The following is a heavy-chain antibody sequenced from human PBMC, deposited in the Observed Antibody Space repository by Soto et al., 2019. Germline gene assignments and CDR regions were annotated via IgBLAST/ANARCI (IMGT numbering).Heavy chain of an antibody. J-gene: IGHJ4*02. V-gene: IGHV4-31*03. Sequence: LSLTCTVSGGSISSGGYYWSWIRQHPGKGLEWIGYIYYSGSTYYNPSLKSRVTISVDTSKNQFSLKLSSVTAADTAVYYCARVRDILTRRKYYFDYWGQGTLVTGSS. CDR3: ARVRDILTRRKYYFDY. D-gene: IGHD3-9*01. CDR1: GGSISSGGYY. CDR2: IYYSGST.